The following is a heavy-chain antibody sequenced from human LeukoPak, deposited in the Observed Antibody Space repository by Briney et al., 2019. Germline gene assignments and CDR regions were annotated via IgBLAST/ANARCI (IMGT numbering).Heavy chain of an antibody. D-gene: IGHD6-6*01. Sequence: PSETLSLTCTVSGGSLSSSSYYWGWIRQPPGRGLEWIGNIYYSGNTFYNPSLESRATISVDTSKNQFSLKLTSMTAADTAVYYCARRMAVRLKYYFDSWGQGILVTVSS. V-gene: IGHV4-39*01. CDR2: IYYSGNT. J-gene: IGHJ4*02. CDR1: GGSLSSSSYY. CDR3: ARRMAVRLKYYFDS.